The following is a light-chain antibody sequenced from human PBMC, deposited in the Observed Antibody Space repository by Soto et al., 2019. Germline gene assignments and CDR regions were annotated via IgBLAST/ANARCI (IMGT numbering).Light chain of an antibody. CDR2: KAS. CDR3: QQYNRYPLT. J-gene: IGKJ4*01. CDR1: RSINTW. Sequence: DIQMTQSPSTLSASVGDRVIITCRASRSINTWLAWFQQKPGKAPKVLIYKASTLESGVPSRFSGSGSGTEFTLTISSLQPDDFATYYCQQYNRYPLTFGGGTKVEIK. V-gene: IGKV1-5*03.